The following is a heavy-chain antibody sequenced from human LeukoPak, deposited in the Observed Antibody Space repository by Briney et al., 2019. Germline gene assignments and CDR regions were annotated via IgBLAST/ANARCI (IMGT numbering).Heavy chain of an antibody. CDR2: ISYDGSNK. Sequence: GGSLRLSCAASGFTFSSYAMHWVRQAPGKGLEWVAVISYDGSNKYYADSVKGRFTISRDNSKNTLYLQMNSLRAEDTAVYYCARDQVSSWSNYYYYYYYMDVWGKGTTVTVSS. CDR3: ARDQVSSWSNYYYYYYYMDV. V-gene: IGHV3-30*04. J-gene: IGHJ6*03. CDR1: GFTFSSYA. D-gene: IGHD6-13*01.